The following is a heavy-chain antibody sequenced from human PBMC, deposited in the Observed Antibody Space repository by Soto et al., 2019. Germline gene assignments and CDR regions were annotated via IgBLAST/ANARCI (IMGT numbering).Heavy chain of an antibody. CDR2: ISAYNGNT. CDR1: GYTFTSYG. D-gene: IGHD2-15*01. J-gene: IGHJ6*02. CDR3: ARGGLGYCSGGSCYSAELSRYYYGMDV. Sequence: GASVKVSCKASGYTFTSYGISWVRQAPGQGLEWMGWISAYNGNTNYAQKLQGRVTMTTDTSTSTAYMELRSLRAEDTAVYYCARGGLGYCSGGSCYSAELSRYYYGMDVWGQGTTVTVSS. V-gene: IGHV1-18*01.